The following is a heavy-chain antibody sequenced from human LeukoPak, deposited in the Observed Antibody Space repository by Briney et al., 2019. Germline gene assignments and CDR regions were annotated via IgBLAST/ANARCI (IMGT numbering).Heavy chain of an antibody. CDR3: AGSTTVTLGAFDI. Sequence: SETLSLTCTVSGGSISSYYWGWIRQPPGKGLEWIGSIYHSGSTYYNPSLKSRVTISVDTSKNQFSLKLSSVTAADTAVYYCAGSTTVTLGAFDIWGQGTMVTVSS. J-gene: IGHJ3*02. V-gene: IGHV4-38-2*02. D-gene: IGHD4-17*01. CDR2: IYHSGST. CDR1: GGSISSYY.